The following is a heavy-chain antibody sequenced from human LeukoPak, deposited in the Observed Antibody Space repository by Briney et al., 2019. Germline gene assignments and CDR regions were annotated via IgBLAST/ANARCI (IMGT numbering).Heavy chain of an antibody. D-gene: IGHD3-22*01. CDR2: IYHSGST. J-gene: IGHJ4*02. CDR1: GYSISSGYY. Sequence: PSETLSLTCTVSGYSISSGYYWGWIRQPPGKGLEWIGSIYHSGSTYYNPSLKSRVTISVDTSKNQFSLKLSSVTAADTAVYYCARKGYYYDSSGYYLYYFDYWGQGTLVTVSS. CDR3: ARKGYYYDSSGYYLYYFDY. V-gene: IGHV4-38-2*02.